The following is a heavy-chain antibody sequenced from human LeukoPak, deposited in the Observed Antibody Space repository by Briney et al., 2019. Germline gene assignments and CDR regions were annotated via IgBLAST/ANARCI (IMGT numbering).Heavy chain of an antibody. Sequence: SETLSLTCTVSGGSISSSSYYWGWVRQAPGKGLEWIGSIYYSGSTYYNPSLKSRVTISADTSKNQFSLKLSSVTAADTAAYYCAIDSGSHRIVYWGQGTRVTVSS. CDR3: AIDSGSHRIVY. CDR1: GGSISSSSYY. V-gene: IGHV4-39*02. J-gene: IGHJ4*02. CDR2: IYYSGST. D-gene: IGHD1-26*01.